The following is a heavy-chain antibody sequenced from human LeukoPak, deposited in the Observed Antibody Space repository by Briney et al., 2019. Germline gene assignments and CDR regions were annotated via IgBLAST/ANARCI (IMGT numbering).Heavy chain of an antibody. CDR2: ISAYNGNT. D-gene: IGHD3-3*01. CDR1: GYTFTTYG. CDR3: ARSPPYDFWSGYPEFGAFDI. V-gene: IGHV1-18*01. Sequence: EASVKVSCKASGYTFTTYGISWVRQAPGQGLEWMGWISAYNGNTNYAQKLQGRVTMTTDTSTSTAYMELRSLRSDDTAVYYCARSPPYDFWSGYPEFGAFDIWGQGTMVTVSS. J-gene: IGHJ3*02.